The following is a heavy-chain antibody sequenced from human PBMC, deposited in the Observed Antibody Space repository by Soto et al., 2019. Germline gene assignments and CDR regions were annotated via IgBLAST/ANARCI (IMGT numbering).Heavy chain of an antibody. CDR3: ARGYCSGGNCYNGLDV. V-gene: IGHV1-46*01. D-gene: IGHD2-15*01. CDR2: VYPSGGGT. J-gene: IGHJ6*02. CDR1: GYTFSITY. Sequence: QVQLVQSGAEVRKPGASVRVSCKAAGYTFSITYLHWLRQAPGQGLEWLGLVYPSGGGTNYKESFKVRLNRTRDTSTSTVYMDLSRLTSEDTAIYYCARGYCSGGNCYNGLDVWGQGTTVTVSS.